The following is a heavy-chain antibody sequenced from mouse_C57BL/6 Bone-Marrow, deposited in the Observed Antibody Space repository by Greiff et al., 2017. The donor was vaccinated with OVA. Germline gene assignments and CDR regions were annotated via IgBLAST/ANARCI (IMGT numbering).Heavy chain of an antibody. V-gene: IGHV5-12*01. CDR3: ARGMGSYGSSYGLAY. J-gene: IGHJ3*01. Sequence: EVKLVESGGGLVQPGGSLKLSCAASGFTFSDYYMYWVRQTPEKRLEWVAYISNGGGSTYYPDTVKGRFTISRDNAKNTLYLQMSRLKSEDTALYYCARGMGSYGSSYGLAYWGQGTLVTVSA. CDR1: GFTFSDYY. CDR2: ISNGGGST. D-gene: IGHD1-1*01.